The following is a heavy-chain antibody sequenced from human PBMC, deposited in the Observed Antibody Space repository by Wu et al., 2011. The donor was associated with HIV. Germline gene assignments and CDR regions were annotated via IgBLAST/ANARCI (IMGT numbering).Heavy chain of an antibody. CDR2: IIPIFGTT. CDR1: GGTFSKYS. CDR3: ARDSTSWSRSNWFDP. J-gene: IGHJ5*02. Sequence: QVQLVQSGAEVKKPGSSVKVSCKASGGTFSKYSISWVRQAPGQGLEWMGRIIPIFGTTNYAQKFQGRVTITADESTSTAYLELRSLRSDDTAVYYCARDSTSWSRSNWFDPWGQGTLVTVSS. V-gene: IGHV1-69*18. D-gene: IGHD6-13*01.